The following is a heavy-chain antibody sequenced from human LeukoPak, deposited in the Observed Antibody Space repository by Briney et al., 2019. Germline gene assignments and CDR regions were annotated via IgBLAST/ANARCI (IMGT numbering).Heavy chain of an antibody. Sequence: PETLSLTCAVYGGSFSGYYWSWIRQPPGKGLEWIGEINHSGSTNYNPSLKSRVTISVDTSKNQFSLKLSSVTAADTAVYYCARGRITMVRGVILDYWGQGTLVTVSS. V-gene: IGHV4-34*01. CDR3: ARGRITMVRGVILDY. CDR2: INHSGST. CDR1: GGSFSGYY. D-gene: IGHD3-10*01. J-gene: IGHJ4*02.